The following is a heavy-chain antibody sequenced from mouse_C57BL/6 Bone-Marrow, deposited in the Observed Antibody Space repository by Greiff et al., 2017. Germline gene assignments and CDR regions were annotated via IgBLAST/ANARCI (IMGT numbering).Heavy chain of an antibody. Sequence: QVQLQQPGAELVMPGASVKLSCKASGYTFTSYWMHWVKQRPGQGLEWIGEIDPSASYTNYNQKFKGKSTLTVDKSSSTAYMQLSSLTSEDSAVYYCAREDYGNFDVWGTGTTVTVSS. J-gene: IGHJ1*03. CDR2: IDPSASYT. CDR1: GYTFTSYW. D-gene: IGHD1-1*01. CDR3: AREDYGNFDV. V-gene: IGHV1-69*01.